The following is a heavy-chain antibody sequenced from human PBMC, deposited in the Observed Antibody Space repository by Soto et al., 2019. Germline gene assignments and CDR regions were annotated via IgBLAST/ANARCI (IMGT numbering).Heavy chain of an antibody. J-gene: IGHJ4*02. Sequence: QITLKESGPTLVKPTQTLTLTCTFSGFSLSTSGVGVGWIRQPPGKALEWLALIYWDDDKRYSPSLKSRLTITKDTSXXQXVXXMTNMDHVDTATYYCAHSPGRQWLVLLQGDYYLDYWGQGTLVTVSS. CDR1: GFSLSTSGVG. V-gene: IGHV2-5*02. D-gene: IGHD6-19*01. CDR3: AHSPGRQWLVLLQGDYYLDY. CDR2: IYWDDDK.